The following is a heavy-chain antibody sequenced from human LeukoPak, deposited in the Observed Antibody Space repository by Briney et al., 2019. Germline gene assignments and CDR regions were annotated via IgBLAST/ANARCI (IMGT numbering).Heavy chain of an antibody. CDR1: GGSISSYY. CDR2: IYTSGST. Sequence: SETLSLTCTVSGGSISSYYWSWIRQPPGKGLEWIGYIYTSGSTNYNPSLKSRVTISVDTSKNQFSLKLSSVTAADTAVYYCARESSGWDKNFDYWGQETLVTVSS. V-gene: IGHV4-4*09. D-gene: IGHD6-19*01. J-gene: IGHJ4*02. CDR3: ARESSGWDKNFDY.